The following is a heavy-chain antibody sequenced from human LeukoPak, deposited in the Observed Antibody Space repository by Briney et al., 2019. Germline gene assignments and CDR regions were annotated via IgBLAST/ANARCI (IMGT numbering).Heavy chain of an antibody. CDR2: IRFDGSNK. CDR1: GFTFSDYG. Sequence: GGSLRLSCAASGFTFSDYGMHWVRQAPGKGLEWVAFIRFDGSNKYYADSVKGRFTISRDNSKNALYLQMNSLRAEDTALYYCAKAPHGFSDYWGQGTLVTVSS. D-gene: IGHD3/OR15-3a*01. V-gene: IGHV3-30*02. J-gene: IGHJ4*02. CDR3: AKAPHGFSDY.